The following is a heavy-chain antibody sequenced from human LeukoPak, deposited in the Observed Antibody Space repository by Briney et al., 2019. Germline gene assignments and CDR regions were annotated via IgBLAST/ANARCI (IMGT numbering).Heavy chain of an antibody. CDR1: GDSISHYY. Sequence: SETLSLTCTVSGDSISHYYWTWVRQPPGKGLEWIAYIYHTGSTNYNPSLQGRVIISLDKSKNQLSLKLRTVTAADTAVYYCARFISPESYFYFSYYYYMDVWGKGTTVTVSS. J-gene: IGHJ6*03. CDR2: IYHTGST. CDR3: ARFISPESYFYFSYYYYMDV. V-gene: IGHV4-59*01. D-gene: IGHD3-10*01.